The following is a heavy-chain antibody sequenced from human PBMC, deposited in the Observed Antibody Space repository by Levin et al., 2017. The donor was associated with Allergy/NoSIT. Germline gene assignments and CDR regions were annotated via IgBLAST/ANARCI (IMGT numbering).Heavy chain of an antibody. V-gene: IGHV3-7*01. Sequence: GESLKISCAASGFTFSSYWMSWVRQAPGKGLEWVANIKQDGSEKYYVDSVKGRFTISRDNAKNSLYLQMNSLRAEDTAVYYCARAYSSSWYATFQHWGQGTLVTVSS. J-gene: IGHJ1*01. CDR1: GFTFSSYW. D-gene: IGHD6-13*01. CDR3: ARAYSSSWYATFQH. CDR2: IKQDGSEK.